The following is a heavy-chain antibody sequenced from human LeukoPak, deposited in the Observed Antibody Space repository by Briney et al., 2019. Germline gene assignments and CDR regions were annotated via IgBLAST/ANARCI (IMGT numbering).Heavy chain of an antibody. Sequence: GGSLRLSCAASGFTFSSYSMNWVRQAPGKGLEWVSYISSSSSTIYYADSVKGRFTISRDNAKNSLYLQMNSLRAEDTAVYYCARGSADRNWYFDLWGRGTLVTVSS. CDR2: ISSSSSTI. CDR1: GFTFSSYS. CDR3: ARGSADRNWYFDL. J-gene: IGHJ2*01. V-gene: IGHV3-48*04.